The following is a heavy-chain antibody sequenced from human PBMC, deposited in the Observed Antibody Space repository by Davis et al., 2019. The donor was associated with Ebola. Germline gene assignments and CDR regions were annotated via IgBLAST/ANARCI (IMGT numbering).Heavy chain of an antibody. D-gene: IGHD3-16*01. CDR1: GFTFSRNS. V-gene: IGHV3-48*01. Sequence: GESLKISCVASGFTFSRNSMNWVRQAPGKGLEWVSYISSSSTTIYYADSVKGRFTISRDNAKNALYLQMNSLGAEDTAVYYCARDGPLFALGDYYYGMDVWGQGTTVTVSS. CDR2: ISSSSTTI. J-gene: IGHJ6*02. CDR3: ARDGPLFALGDYYYGMDV.